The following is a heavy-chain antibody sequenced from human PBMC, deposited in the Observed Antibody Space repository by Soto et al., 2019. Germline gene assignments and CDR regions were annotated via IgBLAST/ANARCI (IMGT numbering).Heavy chain of an antibody. CDR2: ISYDGSNK. Sequence: PGGSLRLSCAASGFTFSSYAMSWVRQAPGKGLEWVAVISYDGSNKYYADSVKGRSTISRDNSKNTLYLQMNSLRAEDTAVYYCAKSRDGYNFDYWGQGTLVTVSS. CDR3: AKSRDGYNFDY. V-gene: IGHV3-30*18. J-gene: IGHJ4*02. D-gene: IGHD5-12*01. CDR1: GFTFSSYA.